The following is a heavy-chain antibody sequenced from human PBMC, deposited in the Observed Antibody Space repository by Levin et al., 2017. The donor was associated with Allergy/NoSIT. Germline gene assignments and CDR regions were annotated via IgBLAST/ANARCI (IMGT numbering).Heavy chain of an antibody. D-gene: IGHD6-6*01. CDR1: GFTFSSYD. V-gene: IGHV3-13*01. J-gene: IGHJ5*02. CDR2: IHTAGDT. Sequence: LSLTCAASGFTFSSYDMHWVRQVTGKGLEWVSAIHTAGDTYYSGSVKGRFTISRENAKNSLYLQMNSLRAGDTAVYYCVRGQYVAASSGWFDPWGQGTLVTVSS. CDR3: VRGQYVAASSGWFDP.